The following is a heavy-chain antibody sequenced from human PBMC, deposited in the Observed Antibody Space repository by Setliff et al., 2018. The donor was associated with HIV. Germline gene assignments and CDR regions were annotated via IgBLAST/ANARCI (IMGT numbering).Heavy chain of an antibody. D-gene: IGHD6-19*01. CDR1: GGSVNGHY. CDR2: ISYSGST. V-gene: IGHV4-59*02. Sequence: SETLSLTCTVSGGSVNGHYWNWIRLTPGKGLEWIGSISYSGSTYYNPSLKSRVTISVDTSRNEFSLKLSSVTAADTAVYYCARAFSHIAVAGHFDYRGQGTLITVSS. J-gene: IGHJ4*02. CDR3: ARAFSHIAVAGHFDY.